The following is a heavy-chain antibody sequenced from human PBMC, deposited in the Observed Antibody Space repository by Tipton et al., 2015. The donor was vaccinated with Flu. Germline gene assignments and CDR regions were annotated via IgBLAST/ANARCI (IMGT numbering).Heavy chain of an antibody. Sequence: TLSLTCSVSGDSIGSRYFWGWIRQPPGKGLEWIGNVHQTGSTYYNPSLKSRVTMSLDNSKNQFSLKLSSVTAADTAIYSCARDYGDYYFDSWGQGTLVTVSS. D-gene: IGHD4-17*01. V-gene: IGHV4-38-2*02. J-gene: IGHJ4*02. CDR3: ARDYGDYYFDS. CDR1: GDSIGSRYF. CDR2: VHQTGST.